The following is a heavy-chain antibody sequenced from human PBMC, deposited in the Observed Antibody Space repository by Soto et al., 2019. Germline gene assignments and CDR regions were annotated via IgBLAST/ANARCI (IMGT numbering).Heavy chain of an antibody. CDR3: ARGGFYDSSGARNYYYYGMNV. Sequence: GASVKVSCKASGYTFTSYYMHWVRQAPGQGLEWMGIINPSGGSTSYAQKFQGRVTMTTDTSTKTAYMELRSLRSEDTAMYYCARGGFYDSSGARNYYYYGMNVWGQGTTVTVSS. CDR1: GYTFTSYY. D-gene: IGHD3-22*01. V-gene: IGHV1-46*01. J-gene: IGHJ6*02. CDR2: INPSGGST.